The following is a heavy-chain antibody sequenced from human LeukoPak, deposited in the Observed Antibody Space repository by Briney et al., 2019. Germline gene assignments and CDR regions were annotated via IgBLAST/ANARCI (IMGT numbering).Heavy chain of an antibody. J-gene: IGHJ5*02. CDR3: ARGSPSDCTNGVCLHWFDP. CDR2: ISSSSSYI. D-gene: IGHD2-8*01. CDR1: GFTFSSYS. V-gene: IGHV3-21*01. Sequence: PGGSLRLSCAASGFTFSSYSTNWVRQAPGKGLEWVSSISSSSSYIYYADSVKGRFTISRDNAKNSLYLQMNSLGAEDTAVYYCARGSPSDCTNGVCLHWFDPWGQGTLVTVSS.